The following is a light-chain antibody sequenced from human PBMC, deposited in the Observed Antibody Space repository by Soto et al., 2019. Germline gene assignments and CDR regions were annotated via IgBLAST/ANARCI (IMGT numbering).Light chain of an antibody. CDR2: AAS. V-gene: IGKV1-39*01. CDR1: QSISTY. Sequence: DIQMTQSPSSLSASVGDRVTITCRASQSISTYLNWYQQKLGKAPKLLISAASSLQGGVPSRFSGSGSGTDFTLTISSLQPEDFATYYCQQGSFTRTFGGGTKLEIK. CDR3: QQGSFTRT. J-gene: IGKJ4*01.